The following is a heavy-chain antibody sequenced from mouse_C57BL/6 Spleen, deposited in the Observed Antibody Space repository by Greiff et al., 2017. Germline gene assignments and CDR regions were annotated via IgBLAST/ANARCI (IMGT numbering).Heavy chain of an antibody. CDR3: ASGDYGSSYWYFDV. Sequence: QVQLQQPGAELVKPGASVKLSCKAPGYTFTSSWMHWVKQRPGRGLEWIGRIDPNSGGTKYNEKFKSKATLTVDKPSSTAYMQLSSLTSEDSAVYYCASGDYGSSYWYFDVWGTGTTVTVSS. D-gene: IGHD1-1*01. V-gene: IGHV1-72*01. CDR2: IDPNSGGT. J-gene: IGHJ1*03. CDR1: GYTFTSSW.